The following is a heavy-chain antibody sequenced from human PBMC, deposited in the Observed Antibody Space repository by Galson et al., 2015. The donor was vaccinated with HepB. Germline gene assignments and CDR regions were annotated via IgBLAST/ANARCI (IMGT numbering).Heavy chain of an antibody. D-gene: IGHD6-19*01. CDR1: GFTFRSYG. CDR3: TTDFLPVAGPLYYYMDV. V-gene: IGHV3-33*01. J-gene: IGHJ6*03. Sequence: SLRLSCAASGFTFRSYGMHWVRQAPGKGLEWVAVIWYDGSDQYYADSVKGRFTISRDNSKNTLNLQMNSLKTEDTAVYYCTTDFLPVAGPLYYYMDVWGKGTTVTVSS. CDR2: IWYDGSDQ.